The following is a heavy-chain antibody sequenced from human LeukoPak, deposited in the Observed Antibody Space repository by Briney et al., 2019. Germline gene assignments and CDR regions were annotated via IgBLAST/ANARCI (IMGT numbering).Heavy chain of an antibody. CDR2: ISWNSGSI. CDR1: GFTFYDYA. V-gene: IGHV3-9*01. Sequence: HPGGSLRRSCAASGFTFYDYAMHWVRQAPGKGLEWVSGISWNSGSIGYADSVKGRFTISRDNAKNSLYLQMNSLRAEDTALYYCAKDIFDLGTAVAGTVDYWGQGTLVTVSS. CDR3: AKDIFDLGTAVAGTVDY. D-gene: IGHD6-19*01. J-gene: IGHJ4*02.